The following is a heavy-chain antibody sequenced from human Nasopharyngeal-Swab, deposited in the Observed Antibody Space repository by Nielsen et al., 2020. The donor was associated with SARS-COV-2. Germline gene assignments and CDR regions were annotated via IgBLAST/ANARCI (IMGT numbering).Heavy chain of an antibody. V-gene: IGHV3-13*01. Sequence: GESLKISCAASGFTFSSYDMHWVRQATGKGLEWVSAIGTADDTYYPGSVKGRFTISRENAKNSLYLQMNSLRAGDTAVYYCARRGQWLVTGGAFDIWGQGTMVTVSS. CDR2: IGTADDT. D-gene: IGHD6-19*01. J-gene: IGHJ3*02. CDR1: GFTFSSYD. CDR3: ARRGQWLVTGGAFDI.